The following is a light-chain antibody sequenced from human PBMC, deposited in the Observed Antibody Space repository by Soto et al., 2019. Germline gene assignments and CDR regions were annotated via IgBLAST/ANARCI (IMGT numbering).Light chain of an antibody. CDR1: SSDVGGYNY. CDR2: DVS. CDR3: SSYTSSSTLGV. J-gene: IGLJ1*01. V-gene: IGLV2-14*01. Sequence: QSVLPQPASVSGSPGQSITISCTGTSSDVGGYNYVSWYQQHPGKAPEIMIYDVSNRPSGVSNRFSGSKSGNTASLTISGLQAEDEADYYCSSYTSSSTLGVFGTGTKVTVL.